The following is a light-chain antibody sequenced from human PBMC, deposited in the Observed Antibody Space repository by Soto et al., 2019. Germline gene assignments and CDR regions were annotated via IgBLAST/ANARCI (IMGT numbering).Light chain of an antibody. Sequence: QSVLPQPPSASGTPGQRVTISCSGSSSNIGSNTVNWYQQLPGTAPKLLIYSNNQRPSGVPDRFSGSKSGTSASLAISGLQSEDEADDYCAVWDDSLNGWVFGGGTKVTVL. CDR3: AVWDDSLNGWV. CDR2: SNN. J-gene: IGLJ3*02. CDR1: SSNIGSNT. V-gene: IGLV1-44*01.